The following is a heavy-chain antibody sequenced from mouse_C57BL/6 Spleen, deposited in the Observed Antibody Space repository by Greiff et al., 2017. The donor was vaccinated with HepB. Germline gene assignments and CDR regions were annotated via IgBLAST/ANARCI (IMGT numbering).Heavy chain of an antibody. V-gene: IGHV1-64*01. D-gene: IGHD1-1*01. Sequence: VQGVESGAELVKPGASVKLSCKASGYTFTSYWMHWVKQRPGQGLEWIGMIHPNSGSTNYNEKFKSKATLTVDKSSSTAYMQLSSLTSEDSAVYYCAREDYGSSYYFDYWGQGTTLTVSS. J-gene: IGHJ2*01. CDR2: IHPNSGST. CDR1: GYTFTSYW. CDR3: AREDYGSSYYFDY.